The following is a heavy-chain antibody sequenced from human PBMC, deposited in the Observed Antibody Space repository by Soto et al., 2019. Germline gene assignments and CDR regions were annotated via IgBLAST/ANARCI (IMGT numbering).Heavy chain of an antibody. J-gene: IGHJ4*02. CDR2: IYYSGST. Sequence: PSETLSLTCTVSGGSISSSSYYWGWIRQPPGKGLEWIGSIYYSGSTYYNPSLKSRVTISVDTSKNQFSLKLSSVTAADTAVYYCARGLAGMTTVIPSFDYWGQGTLVTVSS. V-gene: IGHV4-39*01. CDR3: ARGLAGMTTVIPSFDY. D-gene: IGHD4-17*01. CDR1: GGSISSSSYY.